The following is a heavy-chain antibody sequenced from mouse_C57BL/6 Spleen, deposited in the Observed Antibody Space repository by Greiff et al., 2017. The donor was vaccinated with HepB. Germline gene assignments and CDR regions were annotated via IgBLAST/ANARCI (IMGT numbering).Heavy chain of an antibody. Sequence: VKLVESGAELARPGASVKLSCKASGYTFTSYGISWVKQRTGQGLEWIGEIYPRSGNTYYNEKFKGKATLTADKSSSTAYMELRSLTSEDSAVYFCARSDYDGAWFAYWGQGTLVTVSA. CDR1: GYTFTSYG. D-gene: IGHD2-4*01. CDR2: IYPRSGNT. J-gene: IGHJ3*01. CDR3: ARSDYDGAWFAY. V-gene: IGHV1-81*01.